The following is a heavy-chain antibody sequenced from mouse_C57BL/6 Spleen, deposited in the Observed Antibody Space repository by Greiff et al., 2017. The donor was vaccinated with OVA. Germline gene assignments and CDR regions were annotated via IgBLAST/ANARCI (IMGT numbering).Heavy chain of an antibody. CDR3: SRRDRDYYAMDY. Sequence: QVQLQQPGAELVRPGTSVKLSCKASGYTFTSYWMHWVKQRPGQGLEWIGVIDPSDSYTNYNQKFKGKATLTVDTSSSTAYMQLSSLTSEDSAVYYCSRRDRDYYAMDYWGQGTSVTVSS. D-gene: IGHD3-1*01. V-gene: IGHV1-59*01. J-gene: IGHJ4*01. CDR1: GYTFTSYW. CDR2: IDPSDSYT.